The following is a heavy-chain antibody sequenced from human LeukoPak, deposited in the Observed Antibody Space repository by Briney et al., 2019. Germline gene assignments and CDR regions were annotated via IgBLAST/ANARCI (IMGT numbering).Heavy chain of an antibody. CDR1: GGSINRGDYY. CDR2: IYYSGST. D-gene: IGHD5-18*01. V-gene: IGHV4-30-4*08. Sequence: PSQTLSLTCTVSGGSINRGDYYWTWIRQVPGKGLEWIGYIYYSGSTNYNPSLKSRVTISVDTSKNQFSLKLRSVTAADTAVYYCARVLYTAMVQYYFDYWGQGTLVTVSS. CDR3: ARVLYTAMVQYYFDY. J-gene: IGHJ4*02.